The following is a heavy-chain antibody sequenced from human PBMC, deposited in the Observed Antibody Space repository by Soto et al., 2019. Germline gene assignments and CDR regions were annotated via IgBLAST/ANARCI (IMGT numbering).Heavy chain of an antibody. J-gene: IGHJ6*02. CDR3: ARGDNYYGMDV. Sequence: QVQMVESGGGVVQPGRSLRLSCAASGFTLSNYIMHWVRQAPGKGLEWVAVTSYDGSNKNYADSVKGRFTISRDNSKNTLYLQMNSLSAEDTAVYSCARGDNYYGMDVWGQGTTVSVSS. CDR2: TSYDGSNK. D-gene: IGHD2-15*01. V-gene: IGHV3-30-3*01. CDR1: GFTLSNYI.